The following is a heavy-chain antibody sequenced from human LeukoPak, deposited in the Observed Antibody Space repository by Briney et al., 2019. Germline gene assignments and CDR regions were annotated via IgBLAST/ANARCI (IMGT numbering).Heavy chain of an antibody. J-gene: IGHJ3*02. Sequence: SETLSLTCTVSGDSISSSRSYWCWIRQSPGKGLEWIGSMYYSGITYYNPSLRSRVTMSVDTSNNQFSLKLTSVTAADTAVYYCARYPKSYSNGWIAFDIWGQGTMVTVSS. CDR3: ARYPKSYSNGWIAFDI. D-gene: IGHD6-19*01. CDR1: GDSISSSRSY. CDR2: MYYSGIT. V-gene: IGHV4-39*01.